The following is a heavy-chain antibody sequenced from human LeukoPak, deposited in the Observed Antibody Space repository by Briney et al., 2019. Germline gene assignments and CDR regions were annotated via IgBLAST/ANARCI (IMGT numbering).Heavy chain of an antibody. CDR1: GYTFTTYG. CDR3: ARQSAIAVAAAGY. J-gene: IGHJ4*02. CDR2: ISAYNGNT. Sequence: ASVRVSCKASGYTFTTYGISWVRQAPGQGLEWMGWISAYNGNTNYAQKLQDRVTMTTDTSTSTAYMELRSLRSDDTAVYYCARQSAIAVAAAGYWGQGTLVTVSS. D-gene: IGHD6-19*01. V-gene: IGHV1-18*01.